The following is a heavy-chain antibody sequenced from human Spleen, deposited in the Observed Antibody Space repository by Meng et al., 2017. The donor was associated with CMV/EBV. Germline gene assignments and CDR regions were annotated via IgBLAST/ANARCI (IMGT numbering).Heavy chain of an antibody. CDR2: ISYDGSNK. CDR1: GFTFSNHP. Sequence: GGSLRLSCAASGFTFSNHPMHWVRQAPGKGLEWVALISYDGSNKYYADSVKGRFTISRDNSYNTLYLQMNSLRPEDTALYYCARQVGGYHYYFDYWGQGTRVTVSS. CDR3: ARQVGGYHYYFDY. J-gene: IGHJ4*02. V-gene: IGHV3-30-3*01. D-gene: IGHD3-16*02.